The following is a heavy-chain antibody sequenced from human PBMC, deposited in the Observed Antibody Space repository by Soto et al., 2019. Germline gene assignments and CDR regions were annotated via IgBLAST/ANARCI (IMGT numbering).Heavy chain of an antibody. D-gene: IGHD6-13*01. J-gene: IGHJ4*02. CDR1: GYSFTIYW. Sequence: GESLKISWKGSGYSFTIYWISWVRQMPGKGLEWMGRIDPSDSYTNYSPSFQGHVTISADKSISTAYLQWSSLKASDTAMYYCARQGIAAAGPFDYWGQGTLVTVSS. V-gene: IGHV5-10-1*01. CDR3: ARQGIAAAGPFDY. CDR2: IDPSDSYT.